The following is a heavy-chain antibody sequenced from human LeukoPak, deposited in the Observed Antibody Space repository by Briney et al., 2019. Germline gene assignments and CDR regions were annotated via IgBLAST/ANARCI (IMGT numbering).Heavy chain of an antibody. CDR3: ARGHGSSPSFDY. V-gene: IGHV1-2*02. CDR1: GYTFTGYY. D-gene: IGHD6-6*01. CDR2: INPDSGGT. J-gene: IGHJ4*02. Sequence: ASVKVSCKTSGYTFTGYYIYWVRQAPGQGLEWMGWINPDSGGTNRAQKFQGRVTMTSDTSISTAYMELSSLISDDTALYYCARGHGSSPSFDYWGQGVLVTVSS.